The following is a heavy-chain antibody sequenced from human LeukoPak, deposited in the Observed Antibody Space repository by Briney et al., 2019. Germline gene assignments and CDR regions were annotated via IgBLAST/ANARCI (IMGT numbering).Heavy chain of an antibody. J-gene: IGHJ6*02. CDR1: GGSFSGYY. Sequence: TSETLSLTCAVYGGSFSGYYWSWIRQPPGKGLEWIGRIYTSGSTNYNPSLKGRVTMSVDTSKNQFSLKLSSVTAADTAVYYCARERYYYDSSGYYSTYYGMDVWGQGTTVTVSS. V-gene: IGHV4-59*10. D-gene: IGHD3-22*01. CDR3: ARERYYYDSSGYYSTYYGMDV. CDR2: IYTSGST.